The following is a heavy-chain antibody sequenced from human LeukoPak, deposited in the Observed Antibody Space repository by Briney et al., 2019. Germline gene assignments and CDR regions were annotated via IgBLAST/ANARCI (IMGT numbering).Heavy chain of an antibody. V-gene: IGHV4-39*01. D-gene: IGHD3-22*01. J-gene: IGHJ3*02. Sequence: PSEPLSLTCTVSGGSISSSSYYWGWIRRPPGKGLEWIASIYYGGTTYYNPSLKSRVTISLDTSKNQFSLKLSSVTAADTAVYYCARSPTYYYDSSGYSHAFDIWGQGTMVTVSS. CDR1: GGSISSSSYY. CDR2: IYYGGTT. CDR3: ARSPTYYYDSSGYSHAFDI.